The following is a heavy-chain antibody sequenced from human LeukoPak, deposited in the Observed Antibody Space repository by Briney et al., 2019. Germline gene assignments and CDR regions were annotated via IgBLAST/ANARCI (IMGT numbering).Heavy chain of an antibody. V-gene: IGHV3-48*01. Sequence: GGSLRLSCAASGLIFSSYSMNWVRQAPGKGLEWISYMTSYSSTIYYADSVKGRFTISRDNSKNTLYLQMGSLRAEDMAEYYCARDPGPWGQGTLVTVSS. J-gene: IGHJ4*02. CDR2: MTSYSSTI. CDR1: GLIFSSYS. CDR3: ARDPGP.